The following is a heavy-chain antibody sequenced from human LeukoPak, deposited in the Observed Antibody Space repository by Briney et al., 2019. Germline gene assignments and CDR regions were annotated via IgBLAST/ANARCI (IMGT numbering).Heavy chain of an antibody. CDR3: ARRMAAAGNFDY. J-gene: IGHJ4*02. CDR2: INHSGST. V-gene: IGHV4-34*01. CDR1: GGSFSGYY. Sequence: PSETLSLTCAVYGGSFSGYYWSWIRQPPGKGLEWIGEINHSGSTNYNPSLKSRVAISVDTSKNQFSLKLSSVTAADTAVYYCARRMAAAGNFDYWGQGTLATVSS. D-gene: IGHD6-13*01.